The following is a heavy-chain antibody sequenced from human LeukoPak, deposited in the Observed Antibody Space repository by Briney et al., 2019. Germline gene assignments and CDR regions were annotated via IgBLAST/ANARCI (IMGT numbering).Heavy chain of an antibody. CDR2: IYYTGST. V-gene: IGHV4-59*01. CDR1: GGSISNNY. D-gene: IGHD5-18*01. CDR3: ARVRYSYGYGTYAMDV. J-gene: IGHJ6*02. Sequence: PSETLSLTCLVSGGSISNNYWSWIRQPTGKGLEWIGYIYYTGSTSYNPHFKSRVSISVDTSKNQFSLRLTSVTAADTAVYYCARVRYSYGYGTYAMDVWGQGTTVTVSS.